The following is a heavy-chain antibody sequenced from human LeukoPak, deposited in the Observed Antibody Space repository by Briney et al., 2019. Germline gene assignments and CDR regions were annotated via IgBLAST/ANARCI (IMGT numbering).Heavy chain of an antibody. CDR1: GGSISSYY. J-gene: IGHJ4*02. Sequence: SETLSLTCTVSGGSISSYYWSWIRQPPEKGLEWIGYIYYSGSTNYNPSLKSRVTISVDTSKNQFSLKLSSVTAADTAVYYCARVGDIVVVPAAVYFDYWGQGTLVTVSS. CDR2: IYYSGST. CDR3: ARVGDIVVVPAAVYFDY. V-gene: IGHV4-59*01. D-gene: IGHD2-2*01.